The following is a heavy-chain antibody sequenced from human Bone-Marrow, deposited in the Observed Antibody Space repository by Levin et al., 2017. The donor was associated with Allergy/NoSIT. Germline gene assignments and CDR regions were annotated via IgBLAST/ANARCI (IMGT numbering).Heavy chain of an antibody. CDR1: GYTLSDAY. D-gene: IGHD6-13*01. V-gene: IGHV1-2*06. CDR2: INPDKGTT. CDR3: AKVKYMPALPSVAAAGFHYSYYYMDV. Sequence: GASVKVSCRASGYTLSDAYLHWVRQAPGQGLEWMGRINPDKGTTDYAQKYQGRVTMSRDTSTGTAFMELRGLTSSDTAVYYCAKVKYMPALPSVAAAGFHYSYYYMDVWGKGTTVTVSS. J-gene: IGHJ6*03.